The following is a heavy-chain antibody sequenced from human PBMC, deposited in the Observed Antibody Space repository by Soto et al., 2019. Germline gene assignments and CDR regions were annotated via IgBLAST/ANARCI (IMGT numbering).Heavy chain of an antibody. CDR1: GYTFTSYG. V-gene: IGHV1-18*01. CDR3: ARSRTVITIRDAFDI. Sequence: QVQLVQSGAEVKKPGASVKVSCKASGYTFTSYGINWVRQAPGQGLEWMGWISVYNGNTNFAQKVQGRVTLTTDTSTSTAYMELRSLRSDDTAVYYCARSRTVITIRDAFDIWGQGTMVTVSS. J-gene: IGHJ3*02. CDR2: ISVYNGNT. D-gene: IGHD3-3*01.